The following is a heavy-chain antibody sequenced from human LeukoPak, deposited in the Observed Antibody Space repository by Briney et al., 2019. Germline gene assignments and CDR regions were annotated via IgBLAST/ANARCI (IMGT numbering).Heavy chain of an antibody. Sequence: GASVKVSCKASGGTFSGYAISWVRQAPGQGLEWMGGIIPIFGTANYAQKFQGRVTITADESTSTAYMELSSLRSEDTAVYYCARPQHGSGSYNFDYWGQGTLVTVSS. V-gene: IGHV1-69*13. CDR3: ARPQHGSGSYNFDY. CDR2: IIPIFGTA. CDR1: GGTFSGYA. D-gene: IGHD3-10*01. J-gene: IGHJ4*02.